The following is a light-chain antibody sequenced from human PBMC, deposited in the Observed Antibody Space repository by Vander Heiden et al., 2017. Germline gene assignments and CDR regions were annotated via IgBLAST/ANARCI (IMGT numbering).Light chain of an antibody. CDR3: VPYMSSGISV. V-gene: IGLV8-61*01. Sequence: QTVVTQQPSLSVSPRRTVTLTCGLSSGSVSSNYYPSWYQQNPGKAPRMLIYNTSTRSSGVPDRFSGSMLGNTAALTITGAQAEDEADYYCVPYMSSGISVFGGGTKLTVL. J-gene: IGLJ2*01. CDR2: NTS. CDR1: SGSVSSNYY.